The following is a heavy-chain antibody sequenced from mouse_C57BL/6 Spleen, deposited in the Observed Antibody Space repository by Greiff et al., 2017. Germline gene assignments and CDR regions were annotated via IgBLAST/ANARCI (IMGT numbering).Heavy chain of an antibody. J-gene: IGHJ2*01. CDR1: GYTFTGYW. V-gene: IGHV1-9*01. D-gene: IGHD2-4*01. CDR2: ILPGSGIT. CDR3: ARFYDYDVYFDE. Sequence: VMLVESGAELMKPGASVKLSCKATGYTFTGYWIEWVKQRPGHGLEWIGEILPGSGITNYNEKFKGKATFTADTSSNTAYMQLSSLTTEDSAIYYCARFYDYDVYFDEWGQGTTRTVSS.